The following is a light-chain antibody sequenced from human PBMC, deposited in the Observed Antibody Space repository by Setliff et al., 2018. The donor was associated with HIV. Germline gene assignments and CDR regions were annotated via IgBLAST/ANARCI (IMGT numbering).Light chain of an antibody. V-gene: IGLV3-25*03. J-gene: IGLJ2*01. CDR3: QSADSSGTYVV. Sequence: SYELTQTPSVSVSPGQTARITCSGDALPKQYAYWYRQKPGQAPVPVIYKDSERPSGNPERFSGSSSGTTVTLTISGVQAEDEADYYCQSADSSGTYVVFGGGTKVTVL. CDR2: KDS. CDR1: ALPKQY.